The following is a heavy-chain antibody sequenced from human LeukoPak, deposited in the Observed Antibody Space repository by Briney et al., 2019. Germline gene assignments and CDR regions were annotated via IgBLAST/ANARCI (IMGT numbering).Heavy chain of an antibody. CDR2: ISYDGSNK. D-gene: IGHD3-22*01. Sequence: PGGTLSLSCAASGFTFSSYDMYCVRRDPGRGVEWVAVISYDGSNKYYADSVKGRFTISRDNSKNTLYLQMNSLRAEDTAVYYCARGGYYYDSSGLLSYWGQGTLVTVSS. V-gene: IGHV3-30-3*01. J-gene: IGHJ4*02. CDR1: GFTFSSYD. CDR3: ARGGYYYDSSGLLSY.